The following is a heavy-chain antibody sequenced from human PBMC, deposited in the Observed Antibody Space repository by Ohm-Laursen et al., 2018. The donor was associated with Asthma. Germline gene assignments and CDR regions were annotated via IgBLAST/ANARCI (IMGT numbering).Heavy chain of an antibody. CDR2: ISWNSGSI. V-gene: IGHV3-9*01. J-gene: IGHJ6*02. Sequence: SLRLSCTASGSTFSRYAMSWVRQAPGKGLEWVSGISWNSGSIGYPDSVKGRFTISRDNAKNSLYLQMNSLRAEDTAVYYCARDISDYYYYGMDVWGQGTTVTVSS. CDR3: ARDISDYYYYGMDV. CDR1: GSTFSRYA.